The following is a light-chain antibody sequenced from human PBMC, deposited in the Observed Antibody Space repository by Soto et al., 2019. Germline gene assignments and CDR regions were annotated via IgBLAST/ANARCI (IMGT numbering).Light chain of an antibody. CDR2: GAS. Sequence: IVLTQYQGTLSFSPGERSTLSCRACQSVSSSYLAWFQQIPGQAPRLLIYGASSRATGIPDRFSGSGSGTDFTLTISRLEPEDFAVYYCQQYGSSSWTFGQGAKLDNK. CDR1: QSVSSSY. J-gene: IGKJ1*01. CDR3: QQYGSSSWT. V-gene: IGKV3-20*01.